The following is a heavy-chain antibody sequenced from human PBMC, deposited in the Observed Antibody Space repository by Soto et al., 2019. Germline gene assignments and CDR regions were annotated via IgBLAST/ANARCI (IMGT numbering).Heavy chain of an antibody. CDR3: ARTITMVRGVIINDYYYGMDA. Sequence: PSETLSLTCTVSGGSISSSTYYWGWIRQPPGKGLDWIGSIYYSGSTYYNPSLKSRVTISVDTSKNQFSLKLSSVTAADTAVYYCARTITMVRGVIINDYYYGMDAWGQGTTVTVSS. CDR1: GGSISSSTYY. CDR2: IYYSGST. D-gene: IGHD3-10*01. V-gene: IGHV4-39*01. J-gene: IGHJ6*02.